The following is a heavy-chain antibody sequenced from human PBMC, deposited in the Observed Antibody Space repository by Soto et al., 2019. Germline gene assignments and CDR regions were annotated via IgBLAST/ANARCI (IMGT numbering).Heavy chain of an antibody. CDR1: GYTFTSYG. CDR2: ISAYNGNT. J-gene: IGHJ6*03. Sequence: ASVKVSCKASGYTFTSYGISWVRQAPGQGLEWMGWISAYNGNTNYAQKLQGRVTMTTDTSTSTAYMELRSLRSDDTAVYYCASSLDPVVRGVISSDYYYYYYMDVWGKGTTVTVSS. CDR3: ASSLDPVVRGVISSDYYYYYYMDV. V-gene: IGHV1-18*01. D-gene: IGHD3-10*01.